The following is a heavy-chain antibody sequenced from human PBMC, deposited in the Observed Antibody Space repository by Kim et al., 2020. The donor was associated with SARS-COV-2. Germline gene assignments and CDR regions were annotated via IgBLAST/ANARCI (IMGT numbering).Heavy chain of an antibody. V-gene: IGHV3-7*01. CDR3: RRSTAGVP. J-gene: IGHJ5*02. CDR1: GFTFSASW. D-gene: IGHD6-19*01. CDR2: ISEDGSTK. Sequence: GGSLRLSCAASGFTFSASWMTWVRQSPGKGLDVVAYISEDGSTKSYVDSVKGRLTISRDNAKKSLYLQMSSLRAEDSALYYCRRSTAGVPWGQGSSVIV.